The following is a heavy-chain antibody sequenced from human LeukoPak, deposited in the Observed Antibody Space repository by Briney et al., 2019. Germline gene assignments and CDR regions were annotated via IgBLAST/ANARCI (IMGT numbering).Heavy chain of an antibody. V-gene: IGHV1-46*03. J-gene: IGHJ5*02. D-gene: IGHD3-3*01. CDR2: INPSGGST. Sequence: ASVKVSCKASGYTFTSYYMHWVRQAPGQGLEWMGIINPSGGSTSYAQKFQGRVTMTRDTSTSTVYMELSSLRSEDTAVYYCVRGTITIFGVRTGFDPWGQGTLVTVSS. CDR1: GYTFTSYY. CDR3: VRGTITIFGVRTGFDP.